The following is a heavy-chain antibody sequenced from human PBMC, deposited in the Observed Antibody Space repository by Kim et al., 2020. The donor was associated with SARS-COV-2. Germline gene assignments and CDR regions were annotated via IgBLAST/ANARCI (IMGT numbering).Heavy chain of an antibody. Sequence: GSLRLSCAASGFSFDIYAMHWVRQLPGKGPEWVALISYDGNYKYFAESVKGRFSISRDNSKNTVNLQMNSLRPEDSGLYHCARESARYGDAAYYYYGLDVWGQGTTVTVS. CDR1: GFSFDIYA. CDR2: ISYDGNYK. J-gene: IGHJ6*02. CDR3: ARESARYGDAAYYYYGLDV. V-gene: IGHV3-30-3*01. D-gene: IGHD4-17*01.